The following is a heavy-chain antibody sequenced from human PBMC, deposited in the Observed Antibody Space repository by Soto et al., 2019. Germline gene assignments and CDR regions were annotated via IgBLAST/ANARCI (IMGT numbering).Heavy chain of an antibody. V-gene: IGHV1-3*01. CDR3: ARDSCNCGTCYYYGMDV. Sequence: QRFQDRVTIIRDTSASTAYMELSSLTSEDTAVYYCARDSCNCGTCYYYGMDVWGQGTTVTVSS. J-gene: IGHJ6*02. D-gene: IGHD2-15*01.